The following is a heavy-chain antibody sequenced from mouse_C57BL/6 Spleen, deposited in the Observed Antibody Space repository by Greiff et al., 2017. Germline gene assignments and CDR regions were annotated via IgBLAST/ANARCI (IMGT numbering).Heavy chain of an antibody. V-gene: IGHV6-3*01. Sequence: EVQLVESGGGLVQPGGSMKLSCVASGFTFSNYWMNWVRQSPEKGLEWVAQIRLKSDNYATHYAESVKGRFTISRDDSKSSVYLQMNNLRAEDTGIYYCTGAVYFDYWGQGTTLTVSS. J-gene: IGHJ2*01. CDR2: IRLKSDNYAT. CDR3: TGAVYFDY. CDR1: GFTFSNYW.